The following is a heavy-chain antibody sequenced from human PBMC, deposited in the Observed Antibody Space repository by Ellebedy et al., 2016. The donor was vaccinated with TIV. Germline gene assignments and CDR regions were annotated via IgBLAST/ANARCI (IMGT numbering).Heavy chain of an antibody. CDR1: GFTFNSYA. CDR2: ISRTGSRT. V-gene: IGHV3-23*01. CDR3: AKGRGGGSDSSAPRYYFDY. J-gene: IGHJ4*02. D-gene: IGHD3-22*01. Sequence: GESLKISCAASGFTFNSYAMSWVRQAPGKGLEWVSTISRTGSRTYYANSVEGRFIISRDNSKRTLYLQMNSLRAEDTAVYYCAKGRGGGSDSSAPRYYFDYWGLGTLVTVSS.